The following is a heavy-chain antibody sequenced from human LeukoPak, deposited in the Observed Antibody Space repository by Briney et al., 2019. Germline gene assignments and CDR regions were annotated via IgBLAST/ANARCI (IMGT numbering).Heavy chain of an antibody. J-gene: IGHJ3*02. V-gene: IGHV1-8*02. CDR2: MNPNSGDT. CDR1: GGTFSSYA. D-gene: IGHD3-22*01. CDR3: ASYPRLVKVGRDAFDI. Sequence: ASVKVSCKASGGTFSSYAISWVRQATGQGLEWMGWMNPNSGDTGYAQKFQGRVTMTRNTSISTAYMELSSLRSEDTAVYYCASYPRLVKVGRDAFDIWGQGTMVTVSS.